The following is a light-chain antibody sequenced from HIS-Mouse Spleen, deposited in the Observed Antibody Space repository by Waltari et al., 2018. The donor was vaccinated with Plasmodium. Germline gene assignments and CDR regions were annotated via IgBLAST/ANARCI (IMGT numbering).Light chain of an antibody. Sequence: QSALTQPRSVSGSPGQSVTISCTGTRSAVGGSNYVPWYQQHPGKAPKLMIYDVSKRPSGVPDRFSGSKSGNTASLTISGLQAEDEADYYCCSYAGSYTYVFGTGTKVTVL. CDR1: RSAVGGSNY. V-gene: IGLV2-11*01. J-gene: IGLJ1*01. CDR2: DVS. CDR3: CSYAGSYTYV.